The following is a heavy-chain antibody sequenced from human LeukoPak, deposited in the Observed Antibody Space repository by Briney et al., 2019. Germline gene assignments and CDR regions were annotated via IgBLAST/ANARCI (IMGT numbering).Heavy chain of an antibody. D-gene: IGHD6-13*01. Sequence: SETLSLTCAVYGGSFTGYSWRWIRQSPTKGLEWIGELNHNGNTYYNPSLKSRVTISVDTSKNQFSLKLSSVTAADTAVYYCARGRKSSSWFDRIRSFRFDPWGQGTLVTVSS. J-gene: IGHJ5*02. CDR3: ARGRKSSSWFDRIRSFRFDP. V-gene: IGHV4-34*01. CDR2: LNHNGNT. CDR1: GGSFTGYS.